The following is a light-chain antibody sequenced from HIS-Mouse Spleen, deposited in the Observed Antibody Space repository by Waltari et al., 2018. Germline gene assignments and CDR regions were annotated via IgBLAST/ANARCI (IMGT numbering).Light chain of an antibody. Sequence: SSELTQDPAVSVALGQTVRITCQGDSLRSYYASWYQQKPGQAPVLGIYGKNNRPSGIPDRFSGSSSGNTASLTITGAQAEDAADYYCNSRDRSGNHWVFGGGTKLTVL. CDR2: GKN. V-gene: IGLV3-19*01. CDR1: SLRSYY. CDR3: NSRDRSGNHWV. J-gene: IGLJ3*02.